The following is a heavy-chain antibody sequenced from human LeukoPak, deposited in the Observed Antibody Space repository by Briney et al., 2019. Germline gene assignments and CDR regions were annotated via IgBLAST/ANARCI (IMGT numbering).Heavy chain of an antibody. CDR3: YGGNAEQ. CDR1: GFTFSSYW. Sequence: GGSLRLSCAASGFTFSSYWMHWVRQAPGKGLVCVSGVNTDGSSTNYADSVKGRFTISRDNAKNTVYLQMNSLRVEDMAVYYCYGGNAEQWGQGTLVTVSS. D-gene: IGHD4/OR15-4a*01. J-gene: IGHJ1*01. V-gene: IGHV3-74*01. CDR2: VNTDGSST.